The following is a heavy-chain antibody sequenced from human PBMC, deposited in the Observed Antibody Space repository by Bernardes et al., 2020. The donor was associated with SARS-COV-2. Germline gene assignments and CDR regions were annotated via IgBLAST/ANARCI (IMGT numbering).Heavy chain of an antibody. V-gene: IGHV3-21*01. CDR2: ISYSSSHI. J-gene: IGHJ4*02. D-gene: IGHD5-12*01. CDR3: ARDGQRAYSGDCDF. CDR1: GFSFSSYT. Sequence: GALRRPCKASGFSFSSYTLNWVRQTPGEGREWLASISYSSSHIYYAESVQGRFTISRDNNKASVFLHINTLRAEDTGVYYCARDGQRAYSGDCDFWGQGTLVTVSS.